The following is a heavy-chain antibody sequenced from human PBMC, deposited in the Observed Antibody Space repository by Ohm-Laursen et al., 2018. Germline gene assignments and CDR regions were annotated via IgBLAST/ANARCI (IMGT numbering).Heavy chain of an antibody. CDR3: VRRLLSSGIDS. CDR2: SYNSVST. V-gene: IGHV4-59*08. Sequence: GTLSLTCTVSGGSISGYFCSWVRQPPGGGLEWIGYSYNSVSTAYNPSLKSRVTISVDTSENQFSLKLSSVTATDTAVYYCVRRLLSSGIDSWGQGTLVTVSS. CDR1: GGSISGYF. D-gene: IGHD6-25*01. J-gene: IGHJ4*02.